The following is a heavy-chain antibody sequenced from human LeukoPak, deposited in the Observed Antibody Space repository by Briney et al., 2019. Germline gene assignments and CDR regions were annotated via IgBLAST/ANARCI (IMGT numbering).Heavy chain of an antibody. CDR2: ISGSGDST. Sequence: GGSLRLSCAAAGITFSSYALSWVRQAPGKGLEWVSAISGSGDSTYYADSVKGRFTISRDNSKNTVSLQMNSLGAEDTAVYYCAKDMWRGDGYNPLGIFDYWGQGTLVTVS. D-gene: IGHD5-24*01. J-gene: IGHJ4*02. CDR3: AKDMWRGDGYNPLGIFDY. V-gene: IGHV3-23*01. CDR1: GITFSSYA.